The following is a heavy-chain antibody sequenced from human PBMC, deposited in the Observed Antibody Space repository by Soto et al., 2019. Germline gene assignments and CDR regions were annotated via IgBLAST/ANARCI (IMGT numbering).Heavy chain of an antibody. CDR3: ARDYYDSSGYFDY. CDR1: GFTFSSYS. Sequence: VGSLRLSCAASGFTFSSYSMNWVRQAPGKGLEWVSSISSSSSYIYYADSVKGRFTISRDNAKNSLYLQMNSLRAEDTAVYYCARDYYDSSGYFDYWGQGTLVTVSS. CDR2: ISSSSSYI. D-gene: IGHD3-22*01. V-gene: IGHV3-21*01. J-gene: IGHJ4*02.